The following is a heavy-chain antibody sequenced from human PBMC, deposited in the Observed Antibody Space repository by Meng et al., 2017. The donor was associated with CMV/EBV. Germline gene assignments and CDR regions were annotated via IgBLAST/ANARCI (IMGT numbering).Heavy chain of an antibody. J-gene: IGHJ5*02. Sequence: SSYAIGWVRQAPGQGLEWMGGIIPILGIANYAQKFQGRVTITADKSTSTAYMELSSLRSEDTAVYYCARDQRVLRFLEWLTGGWFDPWGQGTLVTVSS. D-gene: IGHD3-3*01. CDR3: ARDQRVLRFLEWLTGGWFDP. CDR1: SSYA. V-gene: IGHV1-69*10. CDR2: IIPILGIA.